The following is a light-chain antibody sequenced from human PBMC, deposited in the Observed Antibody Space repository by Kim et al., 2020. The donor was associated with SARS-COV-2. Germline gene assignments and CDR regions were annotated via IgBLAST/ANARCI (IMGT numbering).Light chain of an antibody. CDR2: DAT. CDR3: HQSDHSPLT. Sequence: EIVLTQSPGTLSLSPGERATLSCRASQTVRYLGWFQQKPGQSPRLLIYDATSRATGIPDRFSGTGSGTDFTLTISRLEPEDFAVYYCHQSDHSPLTLGGGTKLEI. V-gene: IGKV3-20*01. J-gene: IGKJ4*01. CDR1: QTVRY.